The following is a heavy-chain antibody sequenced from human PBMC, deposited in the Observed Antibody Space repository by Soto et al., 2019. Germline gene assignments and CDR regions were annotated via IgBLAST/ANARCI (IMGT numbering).Heavy chain of an antibody. CDR2: ISAYNGNT. V-gene: IGHV1-18*01. Sequence: GASVKVSCKASGYTFTIYGISWVRQAPGQGLEWMGWISAYNGNTNYAQKLQGRFTISRDNSKNTLYLQMNSLRAEDTAVYYCANCDDYIWGSYRYFDYWGQGTLVTVSS. CDR1: GYTFTIYG. D-gene: IGHD3-16*02. CDR3: ANCDDYIWGSYRYFDY. J-gene: IGHJ4*02.